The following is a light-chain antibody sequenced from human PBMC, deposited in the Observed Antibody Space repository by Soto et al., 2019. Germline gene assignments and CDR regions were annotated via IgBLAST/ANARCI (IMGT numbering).Light chain of an antibody. J-gene: IGKJ4*01. CDR3: QKYKSGPLT. Sequence: DVQMTQSPSSLSASVGDRVTITCRASQGISSFLAWYQQIPGKVPKLLIYSASTLQSGVPSRFSGSGSGTDFTLTISSLQPEDVAIYYCQKYKSGPLTFGGGTKVDI. V-gene: IGKV1-27*01. CDR2: SAS. CDR1: QGISSF.